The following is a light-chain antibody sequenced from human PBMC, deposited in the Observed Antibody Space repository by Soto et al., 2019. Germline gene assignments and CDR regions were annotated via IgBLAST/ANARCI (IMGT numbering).Light chain of an antibody. J-gene: IGKJ1*01. CDR3: QQRSNWPPGRT. Sequence: EIVLTQSPATLSLSPGERATLSCRASQSVSSYLVWYQQKPGQAPRLLIYDASNRATGIPARFSGSGSGTDFTLTISSLEPEDFAVYYCQQRSNWPPGRTFGQGTKV. CDR1: QSVSSY. V-gene: IGKV3-11*01. CDR2: DAS.